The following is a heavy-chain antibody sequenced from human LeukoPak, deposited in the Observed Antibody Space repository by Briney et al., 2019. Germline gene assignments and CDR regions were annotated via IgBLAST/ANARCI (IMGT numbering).Heavy chain of an antibody. CDR2: IYHSGST. CDR3: ARSYGDYGLGYYYFDY. CDR1: GVSISSSNW. D-gene: IGHD4-17*01. J-gene: IGHJ4*02. Sequence: SGTLSLTCAVSGVSISSSNWWSWVRQPPGKGLEWVGEIYHSGSTNYNPSLKSRVTISVDKSKNQFSLKLSSVTAADTAVYYCARSYGDYGLGYYYFDYWGQGTLVTVSS. V-gene: IGHV4-4*02.